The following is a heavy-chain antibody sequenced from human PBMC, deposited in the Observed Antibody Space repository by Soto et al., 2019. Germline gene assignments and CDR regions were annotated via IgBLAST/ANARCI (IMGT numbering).Heavy chain of an antibody. J-gene: IGHJ6*02. CDR3: AGFGGNLVLQTQLVDRDGLDD. CDR1: GFTVSDYY. D-gene: IGHD6-13*01. Sequence: GGSLRLSCAASGFTVSDYYMSWIRQAPGTGLEWMSYISSRGGSTTFYAESVRGRFTISRDNAKTSLFLQMNSLRVEDTALYYGAGFGGNLVLQTQLVDRDGLDDWGPGATVTVSS. V-gene: IGHV3-11*04. CDR2: ISSRGGSTT.